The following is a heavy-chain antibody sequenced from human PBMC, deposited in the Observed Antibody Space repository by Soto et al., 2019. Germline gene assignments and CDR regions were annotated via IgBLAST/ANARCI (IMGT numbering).Heavy chain of an antibody. CDR1: DGSISSYDW. CDR3: ATGNVDSMLEY. V-gene: IGHV4-4*02. D-gene: IGHD3-3*01. J-gene: IGHJ4*02. Sequence: SETLSLTCVVSDGSISSYDWWTWVRQPPGRGLEWIGKMYHSGGADYSPSHKSRVTISADSSKNHFSLRLTGVTAADTAVYYCATGNVDSMLEYWGQGTQVTVSS. CDR2: MYHSGGA.